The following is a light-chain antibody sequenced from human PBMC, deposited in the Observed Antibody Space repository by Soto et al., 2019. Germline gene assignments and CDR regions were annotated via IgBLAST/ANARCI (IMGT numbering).Light chain of an antibody. CDR2: DAS. Sequence: EIVMTQSPATLSVSPGERATLSCRASQSVRTSLAWYQHKPGQAPRLVIYDASLRANGVPDRFSGSGSGTDFTLTISRLEPEDFAVYYCQQYGSSLRTFGQGAKVDI. CDR1: QSVRTS. CDR3: QQYGSSLRT. V-gene: IGKV3-20*01. J-gene: IGKJ1*01.